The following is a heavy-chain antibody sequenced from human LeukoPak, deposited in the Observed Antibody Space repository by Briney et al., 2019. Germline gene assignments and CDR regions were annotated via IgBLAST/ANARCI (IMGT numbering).Heavy chain of an antibody. CDR1: GFTFSSYG. J-gene: IGHJ4*02. CDR3: AKIPVPASSSWYDY. V-gene: IGHV3-30*18. D-gene: IGHD6-13*01. CDR2: ISYDGSNK. Sequence: GGSLRLSCAASGFTFSSYGMHWVRQAPGKGLEWVAVISYDGSNKYYADSVKGRSTISRDNSKNTLYLQMNSLRAEDTAVYYCAKIPVPASSSWYDYWGQGTLVTVSS.